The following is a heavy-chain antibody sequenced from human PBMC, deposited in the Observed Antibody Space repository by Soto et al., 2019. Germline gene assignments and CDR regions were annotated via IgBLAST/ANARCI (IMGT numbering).Heavy chain of an antibody. V-gene: IGHV4-4*07. D-gene: IGHD3-22*01. CDR2: IYSSGST. J-gene: IGHJ4*02. Sequence: SETLSLTCTVSGGSISSNSWSWIRQSAGKGLEWIGHIYSSGSTNYNPSLKSRVTVSIDTSKNQFSLKLRSVTAADTAVYYCARDLVVGSTPGDYWGQGTMVTVS. CDR1: GGSISSNS. CDR3: ARDLVVGSTPGDY.